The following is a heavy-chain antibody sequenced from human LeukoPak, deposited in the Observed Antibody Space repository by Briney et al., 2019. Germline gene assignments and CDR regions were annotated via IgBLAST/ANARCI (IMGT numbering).Heavy chain of an antibody. Sequence: GGSLRLSCAAFGFIFSDYYMSWIRQAPGKGLEWVSYISSSGSMIYYADSVKGRFTISRDNAKNSLYLQMNSLRAEDTAVYYCARDDYYYGSGSYTGYWGQGTLVTVSS. CDR1: GFIFSDYY. CDR2: ISSSGSMI. D-gene: IGHD3-10*01. V-gene: IGHV3-11*01. CDR3: ARDDYYYGSGSYTGY. J-gene: IGHJ4*02.